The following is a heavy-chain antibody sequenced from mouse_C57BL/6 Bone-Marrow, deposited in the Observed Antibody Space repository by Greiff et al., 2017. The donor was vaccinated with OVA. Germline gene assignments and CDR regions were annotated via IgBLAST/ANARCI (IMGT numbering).Heavy chain of an antibody. V-gene: IGHV3-1*01. Sequence: EVKLQESGPGMVKPSQSLSLTCTVTGYSITSGYDWHWIRPFPGNNMEWMGYISYSGRTKYNPSPKIRISFTHDTSKNQFFLKLNSVTTEDTAAYDCAREIYYGNLDWYFDVWGTGTTVTVSS. D-gene: IGHD2-1*01. CDR1: GYSITSGYD. CDR2: ISYSGRT. CDR3: AREIYYGNLDWYFDV. J-gene: IGHJ1*03.